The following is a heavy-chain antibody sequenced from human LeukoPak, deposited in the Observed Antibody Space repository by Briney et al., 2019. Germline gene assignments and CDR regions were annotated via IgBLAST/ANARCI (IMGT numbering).Heavy chain of an antibody. V-gene: IGHV4-34*01. CDR1: GGSFSGYY. Sequence: SETLSLTCAVYGGSFSGYYWSWIRQPPGKGLEWIGEINHSGSTNYNPSLKSRVTISVDTSKNRFSLKLSSVTAADTAVYYCATLTRDFWSGPHSNGMDVWGQGTTVTVSS. CDR3: ATLTRDFWSGPHSNGMDV. D-gene: IGHD3-3*01. CDR2: INHSGST. J-gene: IGHJ6*02.